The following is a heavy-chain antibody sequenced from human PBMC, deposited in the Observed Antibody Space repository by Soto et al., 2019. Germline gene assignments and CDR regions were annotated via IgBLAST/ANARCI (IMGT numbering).Heavy chain of an antibody. CDR2: ISYDGSNK. CDR1: GVTFSSYG. CDR3: AKDKFGYGSGSSPFDY. J-gene: IGHJ4*02. D-gene: IGHD3-10*01. V-gene: IGHV3-30*18. Sequence: PGGSMKLACAASGVTFSSYGMHGVRQAPGKGLEWVAVISYDGSNKYYADSVKGRFTISRDNSKNTLYLQMNSLRAEDTAVYYCAKDKFGYGSGSSPFDYWCQGTLVTVSS.